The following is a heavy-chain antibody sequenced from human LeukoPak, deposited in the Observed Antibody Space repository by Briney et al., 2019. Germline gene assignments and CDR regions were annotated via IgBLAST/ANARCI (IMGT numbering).Heavy chain of an antibody. V-gene: IGHV1-18*03. CDR3: AVRAGGDAFDI. J-gene: IGHJ3*02. CDR2: ISAYNGNT. Sequence: ASVKVSCKASGYTFTSYGISWVRQAPGQGLEWMGWISAYNGNTNYAQKLQGRVTITRDTSASTAYMELSSLRSEDMAVYYCAVRAGGDAFDIWGQGTMVTVSS. D-gene: IGHD6-19*01. CDR1: GYTFTSYG.